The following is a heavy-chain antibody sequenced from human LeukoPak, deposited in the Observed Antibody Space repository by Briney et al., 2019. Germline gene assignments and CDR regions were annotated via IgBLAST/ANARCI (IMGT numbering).Heavy chain of an antibody. D-gene: IGHD3-10*01. CDR3: ARDRYYGASYYYYYGMDV. J-gene: IGHJ6*02. V-gene: IGHV4-59*01. CDR1: GGSISRYY. CDR2: IYYSGSA. Sequence: SETLSLTCTVSGGSISRYYWSWIRQPPGKGLEWIGYIYYSGSANYNPSLKSRVTISVDTSKNQCSLKLSSVTAADTAVYYCARDRYYGASYYYYYGMDVWGQGTTVTVSS.